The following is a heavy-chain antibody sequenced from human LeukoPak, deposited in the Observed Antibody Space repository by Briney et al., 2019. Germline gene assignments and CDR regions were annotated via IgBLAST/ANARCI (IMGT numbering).Heavy chain of an antibody. D-gene: IGHD3/OR15-3a*01. V-gene: IGHV4-4*07. J-gene: IGHJ4*02. CDR1: GGSISSYY. CDR2: IYTSGST. Sequence: KASETLSLTCTVSGGSISSYYWSWIRQPAGKGLEWIGRIYTSGSTNYNPSLKSRVTMSVDTSKNQFSLKLSSVTAADTAVYYCARVAVTIFGLYYFDYWGQGTLVTVSS. CDR3: ARVAVTIFGLYYFDY.